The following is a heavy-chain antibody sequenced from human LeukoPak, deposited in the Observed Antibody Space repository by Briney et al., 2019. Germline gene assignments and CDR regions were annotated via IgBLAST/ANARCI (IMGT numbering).Heavy chain of an antibody. J-gene: IGHJ4*02. V-gene: IGHV3-23*01. D-gene: IGHD2-15*01. CDR1: GFTFSSYA. CDR2: ISGSGGST. CDR3: AKAPTLVVVAATRLDY. Sequence: GGSLRLSCAASGFTFSSYAMSWVRQAPGKGLEWVSAISGSGGSTYYADSVKGRFTISRDNSKNTLYLQMNSLRAEDTAVYYCAKAPTLVVVAATRLDYWGQGTLVTVSS.